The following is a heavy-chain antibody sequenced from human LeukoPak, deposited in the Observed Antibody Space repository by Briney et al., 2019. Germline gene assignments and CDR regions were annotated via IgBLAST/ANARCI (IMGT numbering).Heavy chain of an antibody. V-gene: IGHV3-23*01. J-gene: IGHJ4*02. CDR2: ISGSGGST. CDR3: AKSGAGYGDFWYFDY. D-gene: IGHD2-21*02. Sequence: GGSLRLSCAASGFTFSSYGMSWVRQAPGKGLEWVSAISGSGGSTYYADSVKGRFTISRDNSKNTLYLQMNSLRAEDTAAYYCAKSGAGYGDFWYFDYWGQGTLLTVSS. CDR1: GFTFSSYG.